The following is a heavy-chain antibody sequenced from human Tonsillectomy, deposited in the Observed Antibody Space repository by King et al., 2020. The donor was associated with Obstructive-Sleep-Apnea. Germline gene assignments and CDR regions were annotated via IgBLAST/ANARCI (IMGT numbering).Heavy chain of an antibody. Sequence: EVQLVESGGGLVKPGGSLRLSCAASGFTFSSYSMNWVRQAPGKGLEWVSSISSSSSYIYYADSVKGRFTISRDNAKNSLYLQMNSLRAEDTAVYYCASRPTQAVAGTIWDYWGKGTLVTVSS. CDR2: ISSSSSYI. CDR1: GFTFSSYS. J-gene: IGHJ4*02. CDR3: ASRPTQAVAGTIWDY. V-gene: IGHV3-21*01. D-gene: IGHD6-19*01.